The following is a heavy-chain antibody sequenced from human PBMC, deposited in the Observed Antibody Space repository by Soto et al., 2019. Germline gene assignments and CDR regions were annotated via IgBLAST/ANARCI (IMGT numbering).Heavy chain of an antibody. D-gene: IGHD1-26*01. CDR3: XRDFRGIVGATGFAFDI. CDR2: IWYDGSNK. CDR1: GFTFSSYG. Sequence: GSLRLSCAASGFTFSSYGMHWVRQAPGKGLEWVAVIWYDGSNKYYADSVKGRFTISRDNSKNTLYLQMNSLRAEDTAVYYCXRDFRGIVGATGFAFDIWGQGTMVTVSS. J-gene: IGHJ3*02. V-gene: IGHV3-33*01.